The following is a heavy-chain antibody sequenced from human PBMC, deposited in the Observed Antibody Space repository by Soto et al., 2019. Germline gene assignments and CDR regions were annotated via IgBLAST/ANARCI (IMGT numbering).Heavy chain of an antibody. J-gene: IGHJ4*02. D-gene: IGHD4-17*01. Sequence: SETLSLTCAVYGGSFSGYYWSWIRQPPGKGLEWIGEINHSGSTNYNPSLKSRVTISVDTSKNQFSLKLSSVTAADTAVYYCARVTTVTTNHCDYWGQGTLVTVSS. CDR1: GGSFSGYY. V-gene: IGHV4-34*01. CDR2: INHSGST. CDR3: ARVTTVTTNHCDY.